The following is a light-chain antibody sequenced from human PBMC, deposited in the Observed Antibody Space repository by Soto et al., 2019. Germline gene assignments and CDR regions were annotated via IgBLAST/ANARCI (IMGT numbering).Light chain of an antibody. CDR1: SSDIGAYNF. J-gene: IGLJ2*01. CDR3: NSWTTSTTMI. V-gene: IGLV2-14*03. Sequence: QSALTQPASVSGSPGQSITISCTGTSSDIGAYNFVSWYQQHPGKAPQLMLYDVNIRPSGVSNRCSGAKSGNTASLTISGLQAEDEADYYCNSWTTSTTMIFGGGTKLTVL. CDR2: DVN.